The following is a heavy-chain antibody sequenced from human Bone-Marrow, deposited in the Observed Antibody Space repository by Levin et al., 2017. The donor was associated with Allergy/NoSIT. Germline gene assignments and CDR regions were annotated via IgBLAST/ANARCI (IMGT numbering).Heavy chain of an antibody. CDR3: TTGRPQGLAVFGVSDY. V-gene: IGHV3-15*01. J-gene: IGHJ4*02. Sequence: GGSLRLSCAASGFTFSNAWMSWVRQAPGKGLEWVGRIKSKTDGGTIEYAAPVKGRFTISRDDSKNTLYLQMNSLKTEDTAVYYCTTGRPQGLAVFGVSDYWGQGTLVTVSS. D-gene: IGHD6-19*01. CDR2: IKSKTDGGTI. CDR1: GFTFSNAW.